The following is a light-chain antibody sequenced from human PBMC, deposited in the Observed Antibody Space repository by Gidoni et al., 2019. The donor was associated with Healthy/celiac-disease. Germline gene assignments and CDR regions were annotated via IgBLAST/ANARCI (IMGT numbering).Light chain of an antibody. V-gene: IGKV1-39*01. CDR2: AAS. J-gene: IGKJ4*01. Sequence: DIQMTQSPSSLSASVGDRVTITCPASQSISSYLNWSQQKPGKAPKRLIYAASSLQSGVPSMFSGSGSGTDFTLTISSLQPEDFATYYCQQSYSTRLTFGGGTKVEIK. CDR3: QQSYSTRLT. CDR1: QSISSY.